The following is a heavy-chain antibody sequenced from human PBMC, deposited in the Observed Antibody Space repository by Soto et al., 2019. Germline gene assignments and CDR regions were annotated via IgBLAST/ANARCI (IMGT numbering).Heavy chain of an antibody. J-gene: IGHJ5*02. Sequence: KPSETLSLTCTVSGASISGFYWTWIRKSAGKGLEWIGRIYATVTTDYNPSLKSRVMMSVDTSKKQFSLKLRSVTAADTAVYYCVRDGTKTLRDWFDPWGKGISVTVSS. CDR2: IYATVTT. D-gene: IGHD1-1*01. V-gene: IGHV4-4*07. CDR1: GASISGFY. CDR3: VRDGTKTLRDWFDP.